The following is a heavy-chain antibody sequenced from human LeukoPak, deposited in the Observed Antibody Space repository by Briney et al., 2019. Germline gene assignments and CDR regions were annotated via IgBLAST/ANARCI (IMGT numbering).Heavy chain of an antibody. CDR3: ARHRITFIRGREGWFDP. D-gene: IGHD3-10*01. J-gene: IGHJ5*02. CDR2: IYTSGST. CDR1: GGSMSSGSYY. Sequence: SETPSLTRTVSGGSMSSGSYYWSWIRQPAGKGLEWFGRIYTSGSTNYNPSLKSRVTISVETSKNQFSLKLSSVTAADTAVYYCARHRITFIRGREGWFDPWGQGTLVTVSS. V-gene: IGHV4-61*02.